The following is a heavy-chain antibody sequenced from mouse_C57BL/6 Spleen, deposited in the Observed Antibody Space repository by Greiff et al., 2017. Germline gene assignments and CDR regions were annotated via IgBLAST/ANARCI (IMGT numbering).Heavy chain of an antibody. D-gene: IGHD3-2*02. J-gene: IGHJ3*01. CDR3: VRLTAQAHRMFAY. Sequence: DVQLQESGGGLVQPKGSLKLSCAASGFSFNTYAMTWVRQAPGKGLEWVARIRSKSNNYATYYADSVKDRFTISRDDSESMLYLQMNNLKTEDTAMYYCVRLTAQAHRMFAYWGQGTLVTVSA. CDR1: GFSFNTYA. CDR2: IRSKSNNYAT. V-gene: IGHV10-1*01.